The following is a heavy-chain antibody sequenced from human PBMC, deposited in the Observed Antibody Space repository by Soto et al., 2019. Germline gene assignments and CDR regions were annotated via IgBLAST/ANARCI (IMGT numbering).Heavy chain of an antibody. J-gene: IGHJ4*02. CDR3: TRSIGSGGVLGGFDY. CDR2: IIPILDKP. V-gene: IGHV1-69*01. Sequence: QVQLVQSGVKVREPGSAVKVSFKASGGTFKMYAMHWVRQAPGQGLEWMGGIIPILDKPTYAQKFQGRVTITVDESTATAYMELSSLRSDDTAVYYCTRSIGSGGVLGGFDYWGQGTLVTVSS. D-gene: IGHD3-16*02. CDR1: GGTFKMYA.